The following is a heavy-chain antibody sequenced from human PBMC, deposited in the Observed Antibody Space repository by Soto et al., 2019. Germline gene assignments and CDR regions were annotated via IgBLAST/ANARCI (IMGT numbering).Heavy chain of an antibody. CDR2: IYYSGST. CDR1: GGSISSYY. V-gene: IGHV4-59*01. CDR3: ARGKGYSYGFGGYFDY. Sequence: QVQLQESGPGLVKPSETLSLTCTVSGGSISSYYWSWIRQPPGKGLEWIGYIYYSGSTNYNPSLKSRVTISVDTSKSQFSLKLSSVTAADTAVYYCARGKGYSYGFGGYFDYWGQGTLVTVSS. J-gene: IGHJ4*02. D-gene: IGHD5-18*01.